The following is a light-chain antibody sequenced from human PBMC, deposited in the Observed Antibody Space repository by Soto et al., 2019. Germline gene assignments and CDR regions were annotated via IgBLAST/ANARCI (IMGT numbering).Light chain of an antibody. CDR2: EAT. CDR3: IAWDDSLKGPV. Sequence: QSALTQPASVSGSPGQSITISCTGTSSDVGSYGLVSWYQQHPGKAPQLIIYEATKRPSGVSPRFSGSRSGNTASLTLSGLQAEDEANYYCIAWDDSLKGPVFGGGTKVTVL. J-gene: IGLJ3*02. CDR1: SSDVGSYGL. V-gene: IGLV2-23*01.